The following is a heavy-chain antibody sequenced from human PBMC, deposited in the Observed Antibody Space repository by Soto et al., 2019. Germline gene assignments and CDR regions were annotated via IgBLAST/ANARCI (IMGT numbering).Heavy chain of an antibody. CDR3: AGRGYCSSTSCYAVDY. CDR2: IYYSGST. V-gene: IGHV4-59*01. J-gene: IGHJ4*02. D-gene: IGHD2-2*01. CDR1: GGSISSYY. Sequence: PSETLSLTCTVSGGSISSYYWSWIRQPPGKGLEWIGYIYYSGSTNYNPSLKSRVTISVDTSKNQFSLKLSSVTAADTAVYYCAGRGYCSSTSCYAVDYWGQGTLVTVSS.